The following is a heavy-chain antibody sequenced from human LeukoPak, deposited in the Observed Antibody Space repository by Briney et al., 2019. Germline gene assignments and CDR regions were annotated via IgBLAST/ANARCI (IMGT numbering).Heavy chain of an antibody. D-gene: IGHD3-22*01. CDR2: INPSGGST. CDR1: GYTFTSYY. V-gene: IGHV1-46*01. Sequence: GASVKVSCKASGYTFTSYYMHWVRRAPGQGLEWMGIINPSGGSTSYAQKFQGRVTMTRDTSISTAYMELSRLRSDDTAVYYCASGYDSSGYSGYWGQGTLVTVSS. CDR3: ASGYDSSGYSGY. J-gene: IGHJ4*02.